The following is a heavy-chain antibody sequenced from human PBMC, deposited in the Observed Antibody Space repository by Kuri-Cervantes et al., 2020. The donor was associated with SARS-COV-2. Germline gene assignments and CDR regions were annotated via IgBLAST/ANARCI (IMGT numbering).Heavy chain of an antibody. D-gene: IGHD3-10*01. Sequence: SVKVSCKASGSTFSGSAIQWVRQARGQRLERIGWIVVGSGNTDYAREFQERVTITRDMSTTTVYMELSGLRSDDTAMYYCAPFYYRSINNWFDPWGQGTLVTVSS. CDR3: APFYYRSINNWFDP. V-gene: IGHV1-58*02. CDR1: GSTFSGSA. J-gene: IGHJ5*02. CDR2: IVVGSGNT.